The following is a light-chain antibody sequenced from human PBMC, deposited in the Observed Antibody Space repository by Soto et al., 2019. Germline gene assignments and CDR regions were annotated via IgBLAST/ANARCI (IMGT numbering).Light chain of an antibody. Sequence: SALTQPRSVSGSPGQSLTISCSGSSSDIGDYDYVSWYQQHPGKAPTLLIYDVTKRPSGVPDRFSGSKSGDTASLTISGLHAGDEGNYYCCSYVGSNTLYVFGTGTKVTVL. V-gene: IGLV2-11*01. CDR2: DVT. CDR3: CSYVGSNTLYV. CDR1: SSDIGDYDY. J-gene: IGLJ1*01.